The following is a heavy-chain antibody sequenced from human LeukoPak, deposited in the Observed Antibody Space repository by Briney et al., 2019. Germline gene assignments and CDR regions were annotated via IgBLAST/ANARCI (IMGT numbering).Heavy chain of an antibody. J-gene: IGHJ4*02. CDR3: ARERGGGWLRELDY. CDR2: INPNSGDT. D-gene: IGHD5-12*01. Sequence: ASVKVSCKASGYTFTGYYMHWVRQAPGQGLEWMGWINPNSGDTNYAQKFQGRVTMTRDTSISAAYMELSRLRSDDTAVYYCARERGGGWLRELDYWGQGTLVTVSS. V-gene: IGHV1-2*02. CDR1: GYTFTGYY.